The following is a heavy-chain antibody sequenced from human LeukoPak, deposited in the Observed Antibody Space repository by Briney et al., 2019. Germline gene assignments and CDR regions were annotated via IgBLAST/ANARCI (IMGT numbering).Heavy chain of an antibody. CDR3: ARDLEEYCSGGSCSLFDY. D-gene: IGHD2-15*01. V-gene: IGHV3-48*03. Sequence: GGSLRLSCAASGFTFSSYEMNWVRQAPGKGLEWVSYISSSGSTIYYADSVKGRFTISRDNAKNSLYLQMNSLRAEDTAVYYCARDLEEYCSGGSCSLFDYWGQGTLVTVSS. J-gene: IGHJ4*02. CDR1: GFTFSSYE. CDR2: ISSSGSTI.